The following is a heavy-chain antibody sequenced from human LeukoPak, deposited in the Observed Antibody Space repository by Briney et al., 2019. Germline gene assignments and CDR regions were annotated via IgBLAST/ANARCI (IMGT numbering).Heavy chain of an antibody. Sequence: ASVKVSCKASGYNFNTYAMNWVRQAPGQGLEWMGWINTNTGNPTYAQGFTGRFVFSLDTSVSTAYLQISSLKAEDTAVYYCARGIGNERHIYWGQGTLVTVSS. CDR3: ARGIGNERHIY. CDR2: INTNTGNP. J-gene: IGHJ4*02. V-gene: IGHV7-4-1*02. D-gene: IGHD1-1*01. CDR1: GYNFNTYA.